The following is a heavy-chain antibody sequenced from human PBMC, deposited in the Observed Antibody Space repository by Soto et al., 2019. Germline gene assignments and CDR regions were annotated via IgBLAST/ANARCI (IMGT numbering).Heavy chain of an antibody. CDR1: GFTFDDYA. V-gene: IGHV3-9*01. CDR3: AKDVGSTMRGAHFPH. D-gene: IGHD1-26*01. Sequence: GGSLRLSCAVSGFTFDDYAMHWVRQAPGKGLEWVSGISWNGASLGYGASVRGRFTVSRDNAKNSLYLQMNSLRSEDTAFYYCAKDVGSTMRGAHFPHWGQGTLVTVSS. CDR2: ISWNGASL. J-gene: IGHJ1*01.